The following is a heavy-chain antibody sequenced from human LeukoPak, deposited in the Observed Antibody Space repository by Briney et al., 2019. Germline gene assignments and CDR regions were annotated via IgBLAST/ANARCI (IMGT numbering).Heavy chain of an antibody. CDR2: TYYRSKWYN. J-gene: IGHJ4*02. V-gene: IGHV6-1*01. D-gene: IGHD4-11*01. CDR1: GDSVSSNSSA. Sequence: SQTLSLTCAISGDSVSSNSSAWNWIRQSPSRGLEWLGRTYYRSKWYNDYAVSVKSRITINPDTSKNQFPLQLNSVTPEDTAVYYCARAPSHPTVTTLHFDYWGQGTLVTVSS. CDR3: ARAPSHPTVTTLHFDY.